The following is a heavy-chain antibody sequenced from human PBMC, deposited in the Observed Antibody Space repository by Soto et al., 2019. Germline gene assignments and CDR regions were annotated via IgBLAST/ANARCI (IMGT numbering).Heavy chain of an antibody. CDR1: GGSISSYY. CDR2: IYTSGST. CDR3: AREWIQLWSHGMDV. D-gene: IGHD5-18*01. J-gene: IGHJ6*02. V-gene: IGHV4-4*07. Sequence: SETLSLTCTVSGGSISSYYWSWIRQPAGKGLEWIGRIYTSGSTNYNPSLKSRVTMSVDTSKNQFSLKLSSVTAADTAVYYCAREWIQLWSHGMDVWGQGTTVTVSS.